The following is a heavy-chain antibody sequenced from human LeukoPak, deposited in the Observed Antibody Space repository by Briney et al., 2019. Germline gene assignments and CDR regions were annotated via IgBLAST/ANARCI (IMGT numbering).Heavy chain of an antibody. J-gene: IGHJ6*03. Sequence: SETLSLTCTVSGGSLSSYYWSWIRQPPGKGLEWIGYIYYSGSTNYNPSLKSRVTISVDTSKNQFSLKLSSVTAADTAVYYCARDYGHYYDFWSGYYSPRPDYYYMDVWGKGTTVTVSS. CDR3: ARDYGHYYDFWSGYYSPRPDYYYMDV. CDR2: IYYSGST. V-gene: IGHV4-59*01. D-gene: IGHD3-3*01. CDR1: GGSLSSYY.